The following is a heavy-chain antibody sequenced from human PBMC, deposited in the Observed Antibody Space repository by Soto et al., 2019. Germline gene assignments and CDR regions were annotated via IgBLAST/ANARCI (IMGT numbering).Heavy chain of an antibody. V-gene: IGHV4-4*07. J-gene: IGHJ5*02. CDR1: GASISGFY. CDR2: IYATGTT. D-gene: IGHD1-1*01. Sequence: SETLSLTCTVSGASISGFYWSWIRKSAGKGLEWIGLIYATGTTDYNPSLKSRVMMSVDTSKKQFSLKLRSVTAADTAVYYCVRDGTKTLRDWFDPWGQGISVTVSS. CDR3: VRDGTKTLRDWFDP.